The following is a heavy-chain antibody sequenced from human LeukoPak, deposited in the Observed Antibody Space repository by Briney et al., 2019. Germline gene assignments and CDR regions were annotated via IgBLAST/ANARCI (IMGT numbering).Heavy chain of an antibody. Sequence: SESLSLTCTVSAGSISPYYWSWIRQPPGKGLEWIGYIYYSGSTNYNPSLKSRVTISIDTSKNQFSLNLTSVTAADTALYYCARGGSGWSFFDYWGQGTLVTVSS. V-gene: IGHV4-59*01. CDR1: AGSISPYY. CDR3: ARGGSGWSFFDY. J-gene: IGHJ4*02. CDR2: IYYSGST. D-gene: IGHD6-19*01.